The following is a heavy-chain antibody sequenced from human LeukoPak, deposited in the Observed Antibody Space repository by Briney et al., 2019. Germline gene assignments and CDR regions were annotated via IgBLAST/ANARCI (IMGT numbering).Heavy chain of an antibody. CDR1: GYTFTGYY. J-gene: IGHJ3*02. D-gene: IGHD3-10*01. CDR3: ARCGGSGSYLGDDAFDI. Sequence: ASVKVSCKASGYTFTGYYMHWVRQAPGQGLEWMGWMNPNSGNTGYAQKFQGRVTMTRNTSISTAYMELSSLRSEDTAVYYCARCGGSGSYLGDDAFDIWGQGTMVTVSS. V-gene: IGHV1-8*02. CDR2: MNPNSGNT.